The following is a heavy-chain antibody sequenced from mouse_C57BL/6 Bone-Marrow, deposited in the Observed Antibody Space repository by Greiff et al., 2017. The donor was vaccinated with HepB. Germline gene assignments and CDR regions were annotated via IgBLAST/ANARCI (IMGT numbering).Heavy chain of an antibody. CDR3: TDGDYYGSSYPFAY. D-gene: IGHD1-1*01. V-gene: IGHV6-3*01. CDR1: GFTFSNYW. CDR2: IRLKSDNYAT. Sequence: DVKLVESGGGLVQPGGSMKLSCVASGFTFSNYWMNWVRQSPEKGLEWVAQIRLKSDNYATHYAESVKGRFTISRDDSKSSVYLQMNNLRAEDTGIYYCTDGDYYGSSYPFAYWGQGTLVTVSA. J-gene: IGHJ3*01.